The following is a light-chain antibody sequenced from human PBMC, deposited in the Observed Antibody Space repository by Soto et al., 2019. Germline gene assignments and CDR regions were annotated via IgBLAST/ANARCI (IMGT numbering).Light chain of an antibody. CDR1: SSNIGAGYD. J-gene: IGLJ2*01. V-gene: IGLV1-40*01. Sequence: QPVLTQTPSVSGAPGQRVTISCTGSSSNIGAGYDVNWYQQLPGTAPKLLIYGNINRPSGVPDRFSGSKSGTSASLAISGLQAEDEADYYCQSHDSSLSGSIFGGGTKLTVL. CDR3: QSHDSSLSGSI. CDR2: GNI.